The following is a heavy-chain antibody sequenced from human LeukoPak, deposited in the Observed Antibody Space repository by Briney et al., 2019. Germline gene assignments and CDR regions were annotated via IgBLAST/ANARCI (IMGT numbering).Heavy chain of an antibody. Sequence: TGGSLRLSCAASGFTFSSYEMNWVRQAPGKGLEWVSYISSSGSTIYYADSVKGRFTISRDNAKNSLYLQMNSLRAEDTAVYYCARGVSSYYDYVWGSVWGQGTLVTVSS. CDR2: ISSSGSTI. CDR3: ARGVSSYYDYVWGSV. V-gene: IGHV3-48*03. CDR1: GFTFSSYE. J-gene: IGHJ4*02. D-gene: IGHD3-16*01.